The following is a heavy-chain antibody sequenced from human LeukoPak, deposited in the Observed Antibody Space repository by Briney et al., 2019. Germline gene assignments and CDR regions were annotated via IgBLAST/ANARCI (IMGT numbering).Heavy chain of an antibody. CDR3: AGDTHSSSWYDH. V-gene: IGHV3-53*01. D-gene: IGHD6-13*01. Sequence: GGSLRLSCAVSGFTVSSIYMSWVRQAPGKGLEWVSSIYSDGNTYYADSVKGRFTISRDSSRNTLYLQMNSLRVEDSAVYYCAGDTHSSSWYDHWGQGTLVTVSS. CDR2: IYSDGNT. J-gene: IGHJ5*02. CDR1: GFTVSSIY.